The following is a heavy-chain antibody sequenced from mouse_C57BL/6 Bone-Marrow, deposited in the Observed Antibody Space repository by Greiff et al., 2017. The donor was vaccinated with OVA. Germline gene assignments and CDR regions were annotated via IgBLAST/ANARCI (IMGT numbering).Heavy chain of an antibody. J-gene: IGHJ4*01. CDR2: IAPANGNT. CDR3: ARPLDYAMDY. Sequence: EVQLQQSVAELVRPGASVKLSCTASGFNIKNTYMPWVKQRPEQGLEWIGRIAPANGNTKYAPKFQGTATITADTSSNTAYLQLSSLTSEDTAIYYCARPLDYAMDYGGKGTSVTVSS. CDR1: GFNIKNTY. V-gene: IGHV14-3*01.